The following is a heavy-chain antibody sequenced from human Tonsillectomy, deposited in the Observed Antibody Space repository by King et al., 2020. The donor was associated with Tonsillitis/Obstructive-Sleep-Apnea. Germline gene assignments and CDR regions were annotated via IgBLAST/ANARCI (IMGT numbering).Heavy chain of an antibody. CDR1: GYTFTSYD. CDR3: ARHVFDYGDYVYFQH. CDR2: ISAYNGNT. D-gene: IGHD4-17*01. J-gene: IGHJ1*01. Sequence: QLVQSGAEVRKPGASVKVSCKASGYTFTSYDISWVRQAPGQGLEWMGWISAYNGNTNYAQKLQGRVTMTTDTSTSTAYMELRSLRSDDTAVYYCARHVFDYGDYVYFQHWGQGTLVTVSS. V-gene: IGHV1-18*01.